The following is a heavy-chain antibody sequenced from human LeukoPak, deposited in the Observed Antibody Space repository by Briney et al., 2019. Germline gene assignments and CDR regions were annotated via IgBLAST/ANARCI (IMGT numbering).Heavy chain of an antibody. CDR2: IQYDGTDK. CDR3: AKTRIVCTSVSCPGGGFDY. J-gene: IGHJ4*01. Sequence: PGGSLRLSCVASGFTFSTQGMHWVRQAPGKGLEWVTFIQYDGTDKRYADSVKGRFTISRDNSKNTLYLQMNSLRAEDTAVYYCAKTRIVCTSVSCPGGGFDYWGHGTLVTVSS. D-gene: IGHD2-2*01. V-gene: IGHV3-30*02. CDR1: GFTFSTQG.